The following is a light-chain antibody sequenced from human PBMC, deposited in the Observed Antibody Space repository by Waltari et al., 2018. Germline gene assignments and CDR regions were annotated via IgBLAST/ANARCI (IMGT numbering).Light chain of an antibody. J-gene: IGKJ1*01. CDR3: QQYNEWPRT. V-gene: IGKV3-15*01. Sequence: EVVLTQSPATLSVSPGERATLSCRSSQNVNYYLAWSQQKDGQAPRLLNYGASTRATGIPDRFSGSGSGTEFTLSISSLQSEDFAIYYCQQYNEWPRTFGQGTRVEI. CDR1: QNVNYY. CDR2: GAS.